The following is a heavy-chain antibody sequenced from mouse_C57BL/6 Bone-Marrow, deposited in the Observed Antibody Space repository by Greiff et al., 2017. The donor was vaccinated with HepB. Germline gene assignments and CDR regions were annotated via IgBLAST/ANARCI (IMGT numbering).Heavy chain of an antibody. J-gene: IGHJ4*01. Sequence: QVQLQQPGAELVKPGASVKLSCKASGYTFTSYWMQWVKQRPGQGLEWIGEIDPSDSYTNYNQKFKGKATLTVDTSSSTAYMQLSSLKSEDSAVYYCSHLLWLRRTPHYYAMDYWGQGTSVTVSS. D-gene: IGHD2-2*01. V-gene: IGHV1-50*01. CDR1: GYTFTSYW. CDR3: SHLLWLRRTPHYYAMDY. CDR2: IDPSDSYT.